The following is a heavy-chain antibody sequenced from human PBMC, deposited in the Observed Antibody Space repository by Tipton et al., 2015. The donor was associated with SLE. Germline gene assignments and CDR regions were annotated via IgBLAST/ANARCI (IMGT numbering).Heavy chain of an antibody. J-gene: IGHJ5*02. CDR1: GDSVSSDSAG. D-gene: IGHD6-25*01. CDR3: ARDPDYVAAGWLDP. V-gene: IGHV6-1*01. Sequence: GLVKPSQTLSLTCAISGDSVSSDSAGWNWIRQSPSRGLEWLGRTYYRSEWYMDYAVSVKSRIRINADTSKNQFSLELTSVTPEDTAVYYCARDPDYVAAGWLDPWGQGTLVTVSS. CDR2: TYYRSEWYM.